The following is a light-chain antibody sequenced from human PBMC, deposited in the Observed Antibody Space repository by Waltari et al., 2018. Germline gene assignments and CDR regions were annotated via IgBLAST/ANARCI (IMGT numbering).Light chain of an antibody. CDR1: QSISSY. V-gene: IGKV1-39*01. J-gene: IGKJ3*01. CDR3: QQSYSTPPLFT. Sequence: DIQMTQSPSSLSASVGDRVTITCRASQSISSYLNWYQQKPGKAPKLLIYAASSLQSGVPLRFSGSGSGTDFTLTISSLQPEDFATYYCQQSYSTPPLFTFGPGTKVDIK. CDR2: AAS.